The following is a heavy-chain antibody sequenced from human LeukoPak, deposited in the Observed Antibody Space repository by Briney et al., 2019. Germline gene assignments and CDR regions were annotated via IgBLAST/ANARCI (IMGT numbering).Heavy chain of an antibody. D-gene: IGHD3-10*01. V-gene: IGHV4-38-2*02. CDR3: ARHGVRGVIPFYEY. Sequence: SETLSLTCTVSVYSISSGYYWGWIRQPPGKGLEWIGFIYYSGSTNYSPSLRGRVTISVLTSKNQFSLNLSSVTAADTAMYYCARHGVRGVIPFYEYWGQGTLVTVSS. CDR1: VYSISSGYY. J-gene: IGHJ4*02. CDR2: IYYSGST.